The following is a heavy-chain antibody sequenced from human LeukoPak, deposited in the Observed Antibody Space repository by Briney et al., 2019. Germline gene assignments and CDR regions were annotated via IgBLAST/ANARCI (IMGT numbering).Heavy chain of an antibody. J-gene: IGHJ4*02. CDR3: ARLDEDFYYDGSGYYF. D-gene: IGHD3-22*01. Sequence: GESLKISCRGSGYRFTNYRIAWVRQMPGKGLEWMGIIYPGDSETTYSPSFQGQVTISADKSINTAYLQWSSLKTSDTVMYYCARLDEDFYYDGSGYYFWGQGTLVTLSS. V-gene: IGHV5-51*01. CDR1: GYRFTNYR. CDR2: IYPGDSET.